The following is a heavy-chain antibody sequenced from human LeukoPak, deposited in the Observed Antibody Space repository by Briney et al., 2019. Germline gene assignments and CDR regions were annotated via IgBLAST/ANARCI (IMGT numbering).Heavy chain of an antibody. D-gene: IGHD3-22*01. CDR1: GASFSSGDQY. CDR3: SRGLDSRKLGY. CDR2: IHPSGML. J-gene: IGHJ4*02. Sequence: SETLSLTCTVSGASFSSGDQYWNWIRQSPGKGLEWIRSIHPSGMLYNNPSLESRVTISIDTSKNQFSLNLNSVTAADTAVYFCSRGLDSRKLGYWGQGTLVTVSS. V-gene: IGHV4-31*03.